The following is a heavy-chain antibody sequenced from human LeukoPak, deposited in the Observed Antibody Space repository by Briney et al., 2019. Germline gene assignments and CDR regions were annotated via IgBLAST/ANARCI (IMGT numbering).Heavy chain of an antibody. CDR2: IIPIFGAA. CDR1: GGTFSSYA. J-gene: IGHJ4*02. D-gene: IGHD2-2*01. V-gene: IGHV1-69*13. Sequence: SVKVSCKASGGTFSSYAISWVRQAPGQGLEWMGGIIPIFGAANYAQKFQGRVTITADESTSTAYMELSSLRSEDTAVYYCATDTFDCSSTSCYSPPTCWGQGTLVTVSS. CDR3: ATDTFDCSSTSCYSPPTC.